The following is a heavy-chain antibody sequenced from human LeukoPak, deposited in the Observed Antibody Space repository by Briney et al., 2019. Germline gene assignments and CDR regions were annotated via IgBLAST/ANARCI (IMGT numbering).Heavy chain of an antibody. D-gene: IGHD3-22*01. CDR2: ISSSGSTI. Sequence: PGGSLRLSCAASGFTFSDYYMSWIRQAPGKGLEWVSYISSSGSTINYADSVKGRFTISRDNAKNSLYLQMNSLRAEDTAVYYCARDHTYYYDSSGYLGYWGQGTLVTVSS. V-gene: IGHV3-11*01. CDR3: ARDHTYYYDSSGYLGY. CDR1: GFTFSDYY. J-gene: IGHJ4*02.